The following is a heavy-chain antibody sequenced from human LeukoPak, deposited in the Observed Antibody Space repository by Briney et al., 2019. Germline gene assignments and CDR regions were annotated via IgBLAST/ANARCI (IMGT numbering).Heavy chain of an antibody. D-gene: IGHD2-21*02. CDR3: ARDRIAYWGGDCTESLGWYFDL. CDR2: IYDSGST. V-gene: IGHV4-34*01. Sequence: SETLSLTCAVYGGSFSGYYWGWIRQPPGKGLEWIGRIYDSGSTYYNPSLKSRVTISVDTSKNQFSLKLSSVTAADTAVYYCARDRIAYWGGDCTESLGWYFDLWGRGTLVTVSS. J-gene: IGHJ2*01. CDR1: GGSFSGYY.